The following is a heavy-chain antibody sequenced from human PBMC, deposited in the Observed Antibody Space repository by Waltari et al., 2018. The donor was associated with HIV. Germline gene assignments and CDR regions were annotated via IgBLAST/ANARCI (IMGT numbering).Heavy chain of an antibody. CDR1: GDSISSSSYY. V-gene: IGHV4-39*02. D-gene: IGHD3-22*01. CDR2: VSYTWHT. Sequence: LLLQESGPRLVKPSETLSLTCIVSGDSISSSSYYWGWIRQPPGKGLEGIGSVSYTWHTSYSPSVKSLVTISVGTSKNRFSLKRISVTATDTAVYYGARAPDHFENSAYYNYFDSWGQGTLVTVSS. CDR3: ARAPDHFENSAYYNYFDS. J-gene: IGHJ4*02.